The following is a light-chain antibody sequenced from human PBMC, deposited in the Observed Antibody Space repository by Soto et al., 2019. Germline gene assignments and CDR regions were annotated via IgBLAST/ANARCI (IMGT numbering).Light chain of an antibody. CDR1: SSDVGGYNY. CDR3: SSYTSRSSWV. CDR2: EVS. Sequence: QAVLSQPASVSGSPGDSITISCTGTSSDVGGYNYVSWYQQHPGKAPKLMIYEVSNRPSGVSNRFSGSKSGNTASLTISGLQAEEEAHYYCSSYTSRSSWVFGGGTKVTVL. J-gene: IGLJ3*02. V-gene: IGLV2-14*01.